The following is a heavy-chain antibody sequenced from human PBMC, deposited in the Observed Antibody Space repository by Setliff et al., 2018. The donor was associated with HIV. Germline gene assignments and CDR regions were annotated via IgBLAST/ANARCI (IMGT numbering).Heavy chain of an antibody. CDR2: INPSGGDT. Sequence: ASVKVSCKASGYTFTNFYVHWVRQAPGQGLEWLGMINPSGGDTTYAQRFQGRVTMTRDTSISTAYMELSRLRSDDTAVYYCARGPITMIVVYFDYWGQGTLVTVSS. CDR1: GYTFTNFY. J-gene: IGHJ4*02. V-gene: IGHV1-2*02. CDR3: ARGPITMIVVYFDY. D-gene: IGHD3-22*01.